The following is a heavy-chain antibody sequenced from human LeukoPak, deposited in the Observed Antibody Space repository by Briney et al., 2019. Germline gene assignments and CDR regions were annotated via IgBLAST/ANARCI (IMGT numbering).Heavy chain of an antibody. V-gene: IGHV4-4*07. Sequence: PSEPLSLTCTVSGASIRTYFWSWFRQPAGKGLEWIGRVHSNGDTYYNPSLESRVTVSMNTSKNPFALNLTSLTAADTAVYYCARDIGLAHWGQGTLVTVSS. CDR2: VHSNGDT. J-gene: IGHJ4*02. D-gene: IGHD3-16*02. CDR1: GASIRTYF. CDR3: ARDIGLAH.